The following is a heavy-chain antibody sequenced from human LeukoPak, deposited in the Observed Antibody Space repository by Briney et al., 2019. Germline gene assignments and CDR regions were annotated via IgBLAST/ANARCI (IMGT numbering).Heavy chain of an antibody. CDR2: INHSGST. Sequence: SETLSLTCAVYGGSFSGYYWSWIRQPPGKGLEWIGEINHSGSTNYNPSLKSRVTISVDTSKNQFSLKLSTVTAADTAVYYCARSEYYYGSGSYYSDYWGQGTLVTVSS. CDR1: GGSFSGYY. J-gene: IGHJ4*02. V-gene: IGHV4-34*01. CDR3: ARSEYYYGSGSYYSDY. D-gene: IGHD3-10*01.